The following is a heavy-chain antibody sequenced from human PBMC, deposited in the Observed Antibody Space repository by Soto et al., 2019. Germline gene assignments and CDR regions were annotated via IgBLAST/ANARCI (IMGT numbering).Heavy chain of an antibody. V-gene: IGHV1-18*04. CDR3: AGEIGDPESHYYYYYGMDV. Sequence: QVQLVQSGAEVKKPGASVKVSCKASGYTFTSYGISWVRQAPGQGLEWMGWISAYNGNTNYAQKLQGRVTMTTDTSTSTAYMELRSMRSDDTAVYYCAGEIGDPESHYYYYYGMDVWGQGTTVTVSS. CDR1: GYTFTSYG. CDR2: ISAYNGNT. J-gene: IGHJ6*02.